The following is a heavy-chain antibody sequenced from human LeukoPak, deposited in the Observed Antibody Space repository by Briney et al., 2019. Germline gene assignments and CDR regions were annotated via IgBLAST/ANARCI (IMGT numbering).Heavy chain of an antibody. CDR3: ARDGPDYDSSGYLRDDAFDI. CDR1: GFTFSSYE. D-gene: IGHD3-22*01. CDR2: ISSSGSTI. J-gene: IGHJ3*02. Sequence: PGGSLRLSCAASGFTFSSYEMNWVRQAPGKGLEWVSYISSSGSTIYYADSVKGRFTISRDNAKNSLYLQMNSLRDEDTAVYYCARDGPDYDSSGYLRDDAFDIWGQGTMVTVSS. V-gene: IGHV3-48*03.